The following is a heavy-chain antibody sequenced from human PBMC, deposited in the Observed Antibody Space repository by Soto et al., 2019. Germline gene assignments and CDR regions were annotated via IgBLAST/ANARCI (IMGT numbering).Heavy chain of an antibody. V-gene: IGHV1-2*02. CDR1: GYTFTGYY. CDR2: INPNSGNT. CDR3: ARDLTIFGVGSNYGMDV. Sequence: ASVKVSCKASGYTFTGYYMHWVRQETGQGLEWMGWINPNSGNTNYAQKLQGRVTMTTDTSTSTAYMELRSLRSDDTAVYYCARDLTIFGVGSNYGMDVWGQGTTVTVSS. J-gene: IGHJ6*02. D-gene: IGHD3-3*01.